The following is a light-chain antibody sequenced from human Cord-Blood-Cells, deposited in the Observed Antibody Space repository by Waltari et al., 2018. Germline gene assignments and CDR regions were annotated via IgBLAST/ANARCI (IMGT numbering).Light chain of an antibody. CDR3: QQYYSTPWA. Sequence: DIVMTQSPDSLAVSLGERATIHCKSSQSVLYSSNNKNYLTWYQQKPGQPPKLLIYWSSTREAGVPDRFSGGGYGTDFTLTISRLQAEDVAVYYCQQYYSTPWAFGQGTKVEIK. V-gene: IGKV4-1*01. J-gene: IGKJ1*01. CDR1: QSVLYSSNNKNY. CDR2: WSS.